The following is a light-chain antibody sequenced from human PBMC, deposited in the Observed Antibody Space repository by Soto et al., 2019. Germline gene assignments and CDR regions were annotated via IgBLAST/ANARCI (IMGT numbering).Light chain of an antibody. V-gene: IGKV3-15*01. CDR1: QSVNSD. CDR2: GAS. CDR3: QQYNKWPPLT. J-gene: IGKJ4*01. Sequence: EIVMTQSPATLSVSPGGRVTHSCRASQSVNSDLAWYQQKPGQAPRLLIYGASSRATGIPARFSGSGSGTEFTLTISSLQSEDFAVYFCQQYNKWPPLTFGGGTKVDI.